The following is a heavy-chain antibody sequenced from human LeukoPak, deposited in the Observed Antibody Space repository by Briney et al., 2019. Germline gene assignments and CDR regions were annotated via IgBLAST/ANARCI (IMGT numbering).Heavy chain of an antibody. V-gene: IGHV4-59*08. D-gene: IGHD6-19*01. CDR1: GGSISSYY. J-gene: IGHJ4*02. Sequence: PSETLSLTCNVYGGSISSYYWDWIRQPPGKGLEGIGYIFYSGSTNDNPSIESLVTISVDRSQNQFYLRLTSVTAADTAIYYCARQHSSASRCFDYWGQGALVTVSA. CDR3: ARQHSSASRCFDY. CDR2: IFYSGST.